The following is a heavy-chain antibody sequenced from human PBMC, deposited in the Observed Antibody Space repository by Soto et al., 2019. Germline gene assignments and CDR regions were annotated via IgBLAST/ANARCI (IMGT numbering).Heavy chain of an antibody. CDR1: GFTVSSNY. D-gene: IGHD6-6*01. CDR3: ARGGSSSRAYYYGMDV. V-gene: IGHV3-53*01. CDR2: IYSGGST. Sequence: GGSLRLSCAASGFTVSSNYMSWVRQAPGKGLEWGSVIYSGGSTYYADSVKGRFTISRDNSKNTLYLQMNSLRAEDTAVYYCARGGSSSRAYYYGMDVWGQGTTVTVYS. J-gene: IGHJ6*02.